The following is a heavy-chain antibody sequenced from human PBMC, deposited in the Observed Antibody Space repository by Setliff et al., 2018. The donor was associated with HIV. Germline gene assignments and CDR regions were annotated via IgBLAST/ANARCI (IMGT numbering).Heavy chain of an antibody. CDR2: INAGNGNT. J-gene: IGHJ4*02. Sequence: ASVKVSCKASGYTFTSYAMHWVRQAPGQRLEWMGWINAGNGNTKYSQKFQGRVTITRDTSASTAYMELNSLRAEDTAVYYCAKGIIVGTEMSDFDYWGQGTLVTVSS. CDR3: AKGIIVGTEMSDFDY. CDR1: GYTFTSYA. D-gene: IGHD1-26*01. V-gene: IGHV1-3*01.